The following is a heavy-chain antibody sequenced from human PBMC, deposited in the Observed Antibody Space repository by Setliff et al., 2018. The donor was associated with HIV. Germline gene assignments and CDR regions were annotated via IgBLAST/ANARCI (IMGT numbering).Heavy chain of an antibody. CDR3: ARGQYRSSSG. Sequence: PGGSLRLSCAASGFSVSTYWMNWVRQAPGKGLEWVANLEKEGSEKYYVDSVKGRFTITRDNAKNSLYWQMNSPRAEDTAVDYCARGQYRSSSGWGQGALVTVS. CDR2: LEKEGSEK. D-gene: IGHD6-6*01. CDR1: GFSVSTYW. J-gene: IGHJ4*02. V-gene: IGHV3-7*03.